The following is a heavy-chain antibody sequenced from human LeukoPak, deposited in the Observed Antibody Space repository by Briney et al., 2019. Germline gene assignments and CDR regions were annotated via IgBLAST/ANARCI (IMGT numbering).Heavy chain of an antibody. J-gene: IGHJ4*02. D-gene: IGHD3-10*01. CDR2: INPNSGDT. CDR1: GYLFTGFY. V-gene: IGHV1-2*02. Sequence: ASVKVSCKTSGYLFTGFYIHWVRQVPGQGLEWMGWINPNSGDTKSAPKFQGRVTMTRDTSISTAYMELRRLRSDDTAVYYCARDSGERGSGSFIAYWGQGTLVTVSS. CDR3: ARDSGERGSGSFIAY.